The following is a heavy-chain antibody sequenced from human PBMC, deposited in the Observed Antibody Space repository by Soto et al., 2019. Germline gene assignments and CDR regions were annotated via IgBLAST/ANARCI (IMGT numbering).Heavy chain of an antibody. CDR2: ITSNLYQI. D-gene: IGHD1-1*01. CDR3: VKDFGGSWSFDQ. J-gene: IGHJ4*02. Sequence: EVHLVESGGDLVQPGGSLRLSCSASGFSFSSTGMHWVRQAPGKGLEYVSFITSNLYQIQYADSVKGRFTVSRDNSKNMLYLQMTSLRPEDTAVYYCVKDFGGSWSFDQWGQGTLVTVSS. CDR1: GFSFSSTG. V-gene: IGHV3-64D*06.